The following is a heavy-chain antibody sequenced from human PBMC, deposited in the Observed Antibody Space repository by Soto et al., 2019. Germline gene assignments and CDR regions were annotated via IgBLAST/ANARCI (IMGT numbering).Heavy chain of an antibody. Sequence: ASVKVSCKASGYIFTIYGISWVGQAPGHGLEWMGWTTGYHVKTTYAQNFPGRVTINTDKYPSTAYMERRSLRSDETALYYCTRDNRFSDYGGNHYFDYWGQGSLVTVPS. CDR2: TTGYHVKT. J-gene: IGHJ4*02. V-gene: IGHV1-18*01. D-gene: IGHD4-17*01. CDR3: TRDNRFSDYGGNHYFDY. CDR1: GYIFTIYG.